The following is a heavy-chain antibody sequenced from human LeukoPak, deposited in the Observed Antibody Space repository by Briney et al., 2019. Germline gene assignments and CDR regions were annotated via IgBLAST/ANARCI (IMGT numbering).Heavy chain of an antibody. J-gene: IGHJ4*02. D-gene: IGHD3-10*01. CDR1: GYTLTELS. V-gene: IGHV1-24*01. Sequence: GASVKVSSKVSGYTLTELSMHWVRQAPGKGLEWMGGFDPEDGETIYTQKFQGRVTMTEDTSTDKAYMELSSLRSEYSAVYYCATDRGGSGSYYDYWGQGALVTVSS. CDR3: ATDRGGSGSYYDY. CDR2: FDPEDGET.